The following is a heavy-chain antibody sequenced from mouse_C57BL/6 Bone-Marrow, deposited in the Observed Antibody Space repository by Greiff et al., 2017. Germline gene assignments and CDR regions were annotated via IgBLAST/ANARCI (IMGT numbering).Heavy chain of an antibody. CDR3: ARRDYYGSSYYYFDY. CDR1: GFSLSTSGMG. V-gene: IGHV8-12*01. Sequence: QVTLKESGPGILQSSQTLSLTCSFSGFSLSTSGMGVSCIRQPSGKGLEWLARIYWDDDKRYNPALKSRLTISKDTSRNQVFLKITSVDTADTATYYCARRDYYGSSYYYFDYWGQGTTLTVSS. D-gene: IGHD1-1*01. CDR2: IYWDDDK. J-gene: IGHJ2*01.